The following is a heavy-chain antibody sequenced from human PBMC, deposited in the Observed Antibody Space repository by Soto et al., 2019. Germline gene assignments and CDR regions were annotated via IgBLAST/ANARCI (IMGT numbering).Heavy chain of an antibody. CDR3: ARAPAGDYTLYHYYTMDV. CDR1: GFTFSDHA. J-gene: IGHJ6*02. V-gene: IGHV3-33*01. CDR2: VWFDGGNK. D-gene: IGHD4-17*01. Sequence: QVQLVASGGGVVQPGTSLRLSCEASGFTFSDHAMHWVRQAPGKGLEWVAVVWFDGGNKFYTDSVKGRFTISRDNSKNTLFLQLKSLRVVDTAVYYCARAPAGDYTLYHYYTMDVWGQGTPFTVCS.